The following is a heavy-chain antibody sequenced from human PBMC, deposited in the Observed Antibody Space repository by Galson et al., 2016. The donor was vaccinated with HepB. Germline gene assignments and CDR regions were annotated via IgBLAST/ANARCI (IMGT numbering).Heavy chain of an antibody. CDR2: VTFNSGNK. CDR3: TKDAGPYVGASGEPGHY. J-gene: IGHJ4*02. Sequence: SLRLSCAGSGFTFDDYAMHWVRPAPGRGLEWVSGVTFNSGNKAYGDSVKGRFTISRDNAKKSLFLEMNSLRPEDTAFYYCTKDAGPYVGASGEPGHYWGQGTLVTVSS. V-gene: IGHV3-9*01. CDR1: GFTFDDYA. D-gene: IGHD6-19*01.